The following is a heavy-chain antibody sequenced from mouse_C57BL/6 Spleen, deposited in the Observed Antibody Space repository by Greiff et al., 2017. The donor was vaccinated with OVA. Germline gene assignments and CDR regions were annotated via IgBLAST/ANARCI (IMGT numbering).Heavy chain of an antibody. CDR1: GFSLTSYG. CDR3: AKTPTVVATDYAMDY. V-gene: IGHV2-5*01. CDR2: IWRGGST. Sequence: VQLVESGPGLVQPSQSLSITCTVSGFSLTSYGVHWVRQSPGKGLEWLGVIWRGGSTDYNAAFMSRLSITKDNSKSQVFFKMNSLQADDTAIYYCAKTPTVVATDYAMDYWGQGTSVTVSS. D-gene: IGHD1-1*01. J-gene: IGHJ4*01.